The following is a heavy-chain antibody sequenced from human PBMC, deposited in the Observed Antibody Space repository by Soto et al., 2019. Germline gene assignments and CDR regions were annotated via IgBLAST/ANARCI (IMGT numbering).Heavy chain of an antibody. CDR3: ARIRRAGGYSFSDF. CDR2: IYYSGAT. J-gene: IGHJ4*02. D-gene: IGHD5-18*01. Sequence: SETLSLTCTVSAGSITNYYWSWIRQPPGKGLEWIGYIYYSGATNYNPSLESRVTISVDTSKNQFSLQLSSVTAADTAVYYCARIRRAGGYSFSDFWGQGTLVTVSS. V-gene: IGHV4-59*01. CDR1: AGSITNYY.